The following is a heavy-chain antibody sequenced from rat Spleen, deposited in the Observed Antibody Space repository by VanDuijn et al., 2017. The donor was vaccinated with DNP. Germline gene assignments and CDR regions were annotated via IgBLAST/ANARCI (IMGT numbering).Heavy chain of an antibody. J-gene: IGHJ1*01. V-gene: IGHV5-31*01. CDR1: GFTFNKYW. CDR3: ARGSGTYYWYFDF. D-gene: IGHD5-1*01. CDR2: ITSSGGST. Sequence: EVQLVESGGDLVQPGRSLKLSCVASGFTFNKYWMTWIRQVPGKGLEWVAAITSSGGSTYYPDSVKGRFTISRDNAKNTLYLQMNSLRSEDMATYYCARGSGTYYWYFDFWGHGVMVTVSS.